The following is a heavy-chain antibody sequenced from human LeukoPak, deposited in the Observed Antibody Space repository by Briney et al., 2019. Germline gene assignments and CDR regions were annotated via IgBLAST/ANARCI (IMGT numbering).Heavy chain of an antibody. V-gene: IGHV3-23*01. D-gene: IGHD3-22*01. CDR1: GFTFSSYA. CDR3: ARGSGYLETFDY. J-gene: IGHJ4*02. CDR2: ISGSGGST. Sequence: GGSLRLSCAASGFTFSSYAMSWVRQAPGEGLEWVSAISGSGGSTYYADSVKGRFTISRDNSKNTLYLQMNSLRAEDTAVYYCARGSGYLETFDYWGQGTLVTVSS.